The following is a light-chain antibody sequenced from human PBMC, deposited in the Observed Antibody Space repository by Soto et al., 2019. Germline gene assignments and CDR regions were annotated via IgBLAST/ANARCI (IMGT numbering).Light chain of an antibody. CDR2: LNSDGTH. CDR3: QTWGPGIHV. CDR1: SGNTGYP. V-gene: IGLV4-69*01. J-gene: IGLJ1*01. Sequence: QLVLTQSPSVSASLGASVNLTCTLSSGNTGYPFAWHQQQQDTGPRYIMHLNSDGTHFKGDAIPDPFSDSSSGAERYLTISRLQSDAEADYYCQTWGPGIHVFGTGTKVTVL.